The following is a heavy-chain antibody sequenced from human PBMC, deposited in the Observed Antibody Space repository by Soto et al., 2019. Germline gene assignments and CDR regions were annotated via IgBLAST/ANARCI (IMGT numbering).Heavy chain of an antibody. V-gene: IGHV3-48*02. CDR1: GFTFSTYS. Sequence: EVQLVESGGGLVQPGGSLRLSCVASGFTFSTYSMNWVRQAPGKGLEGVSYISVGSTTRYYADSVEGRFTISRDHAQTSVYLQLNGLRDEDTAVYYCARVIAMDLLLHTAPGYWGQGTLVTVSS. D-gene: IGHD5-18*01. CDR2: ISVGSTTR. J-gene: IGHJ4*02. CDR3: ARVIAMDLLLHTAPGY.